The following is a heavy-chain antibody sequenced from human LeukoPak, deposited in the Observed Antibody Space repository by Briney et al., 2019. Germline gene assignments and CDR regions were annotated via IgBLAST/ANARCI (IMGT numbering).Heavy chain of an antibody. CDR1: GYTFTGYY. J-gene: IGHJ5*02. Sequence: ASVKVSCKASGYTFTGYYMHWVRQAPGQGLEWMGWTNPNSGGTNYAQKFQGRVTMTRDTSISTAYMELSRLRSDDTAVYYCARERACSSTSCTDPWGQGTLVTVSS. D-gene: IGHD2-2*01. CDR3: ARERACSSTSCTDP. CDR2: TNPNSGGT. V-gene: IGHV1-2*02.